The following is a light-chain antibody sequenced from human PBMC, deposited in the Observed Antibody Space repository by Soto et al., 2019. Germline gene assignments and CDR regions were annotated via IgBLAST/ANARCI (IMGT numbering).Light chain of an antibody. J-gene: IGKJ2*01. CDR1: QRLSSSY. CDR2: GAS. Sequence: EIVLTQSPGTLSLSPGERATLSCRASQRLSSSYLTWYQQKPGQAPRLLIYGASSRATGIPDRFSGSGSGTDLTLTISSLEPEDFAVYYCQQYGSSSYTFGQGTKLEIK. V-gene: IGKV3-20*01. CDR3: QQYGSSSYT.